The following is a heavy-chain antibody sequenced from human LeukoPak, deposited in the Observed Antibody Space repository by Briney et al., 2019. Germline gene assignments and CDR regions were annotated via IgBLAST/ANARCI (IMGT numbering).Heavy chain of an antibody. CDR2: INPNSGGT. V-gene: IGHV1-2*02. D-gene: IGHD3-3*01. CDR1: GYTFTGDY. J-gene: IGHJ4*02. Sequence: ASVKVSCKASGYTFTGDYMHGGRQAPEQGLEWMGWINPNSGGTNYAQKFQGRVTMTRDTSISTAYMGLSRLRSDDTAVYYCAASTIFGVVRDYWGQGTLVTVSS. CDR3: AASTIFGVVRDY.